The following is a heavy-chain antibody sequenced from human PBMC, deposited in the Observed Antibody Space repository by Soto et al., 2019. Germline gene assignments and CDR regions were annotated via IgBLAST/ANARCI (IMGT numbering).Heavy chain of an antibody. J-gene: IGHJ4*02. Sequence: EVQLVESGGGLVQPGGSLRLSCAASGFTFSSYSMNWVRQAPGKGLEWVSYISSSSSTIYYADSVKGRFTIYRDIAKTSLYMQMNSLRAEDTAVYYCARDLNYGLFDYWGQGTLVTVSS. CDR2: ISSSSSTI. D-gene: IGHD4-17*01. V-gene: IGHV3-48*01. CDR1: GFTFSSYS. CDR3: ARDLNYGLFDY.